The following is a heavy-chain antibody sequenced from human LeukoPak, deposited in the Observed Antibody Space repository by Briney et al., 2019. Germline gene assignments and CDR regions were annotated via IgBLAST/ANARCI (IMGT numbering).Heavy chain of an antibody. CDR1: GFTVSSNY. Sequence: GGSLRLSCAASGFTVSSNYMSWVRQAPGKGLEWVSIIYSGGSTFYADSVKGRLTISRDNSKNTLYLQMNSLRAEDTAVYYCTRGGSYLSAFDIWGQGTMVTVSS. CDR2: IYSGGST. D-gene: IGHD1-26*01. V-gene: IGHV3-53*01. J-gene: IGHJ3*02. CDR3: TRGGSYLSAFDI.